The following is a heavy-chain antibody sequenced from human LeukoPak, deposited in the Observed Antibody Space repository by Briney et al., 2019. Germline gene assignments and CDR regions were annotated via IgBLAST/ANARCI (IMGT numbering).Heavy chain of an antibody. CDR2: LKHSVST. Sequence: PSETQSLACAVYGGSFSGYYWSWLRTHPGKGLERSGQLKHSVSTNYNPYLNSRNTISLATSKNQFSIKLSSVNDADPAVYYCARGRGGIFGVVIMRYYYYYYMDVWGKGPTVTVSS. CDR1: GGSFSGYY. CDR3: ARGRGGIFGVVIMRYYYYYYMDV. D-gene: IGHD3-3*02. V-gene: IGHV4-34*01. J-gene: IGHJ6*03.